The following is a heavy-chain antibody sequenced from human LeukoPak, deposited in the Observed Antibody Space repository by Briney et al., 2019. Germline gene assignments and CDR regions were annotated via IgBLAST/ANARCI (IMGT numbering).Heavy chain of an antibody. Sequence: GASVKVSCKASGYTFTSYGISWVRQAPGQGLEWMGWISAYNGNTNYAQKLQGRVTMTTDTSTSTAYMELRSLRSDDTAVYYCARRFNDRITMVRGALGYWGQGTLVTVSS. CDR1: GYTFTSYG. CDR2: ISAYNGNT. V-gene: IGHV1-18*01. J-gene: IGHJ4*02. D-gene: IGHD3-10*01. CDR3: ARRFNDRITMVRGALGY.